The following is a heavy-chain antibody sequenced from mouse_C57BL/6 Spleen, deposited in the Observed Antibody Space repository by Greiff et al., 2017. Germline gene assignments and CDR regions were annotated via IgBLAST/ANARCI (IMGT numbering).Heavy chain of an antibody. CDR2: IHPSDSDT. V-gene: IGHV1-74*01. D-gene: IGHD1-1*01. CDR1: GYTFTSYW. J-gene: IGHJ3*01. CDR3: AMDYYGSSYAFAY. Sequence: QVQLQQSGAELVKPGASVKVSCKASGYTFTSYWMHWVKQRPGQGLEWIGRIHPSDSDTNYNQKFKGKATLTVDKSSSTAYMQLSSLTSEDSAVYYCAMDYYGSSYAFAYWGQGTLVTVSA.